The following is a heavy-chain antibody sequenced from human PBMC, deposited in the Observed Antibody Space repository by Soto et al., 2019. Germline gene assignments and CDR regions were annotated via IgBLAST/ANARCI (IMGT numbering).Heavy chain of an antibody. CDR3: TTGIMITFGGVIADF. D-gene: IGHD3-16*02. J-gene: IGHJ4*02. CDR1: GFTFSNAW. Sequence: EVQLVESGGGLVKPGGSLRLSCAASGFTFSNAWMSWVRQAPGKGLEWVGRIKSKTDGGKTDYAAPVKGRFTISRDDSKNTLYLQMNSLKTEDTAVYYCTTGIMITFGGVIADFWGQGTLVTVSS. V-gene: IGHV3-15*01. CDR2: IKSKTDGGKT.